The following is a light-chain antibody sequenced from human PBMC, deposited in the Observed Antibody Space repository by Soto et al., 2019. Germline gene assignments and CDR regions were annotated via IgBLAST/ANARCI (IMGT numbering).Light chain of an antibody. CDR3: QQYGSSPPVT. Sequence: EIVVTQSPGTLSLSPGERATLSCRASQSVSSSYLAWYQQKPGQAPRLLIYGASSRATGIPDRFSGSGSGTDFSLTISRLEPEDFAVYYCQQYGSSPPVTFGGGTKVDIK. CDR2: GAS. CDR1: QSVSSSY. V-gene: IGKV3-20*01. J-gene: IGKJ4*01.